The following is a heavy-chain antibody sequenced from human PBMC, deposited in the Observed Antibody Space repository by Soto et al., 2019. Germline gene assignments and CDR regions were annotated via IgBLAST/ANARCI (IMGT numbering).Heavy chain of an antibody. J-gene: IGHJ6*02. D-gene: IGHD5-12*01. V-gene: IGHV3-23*01. CDR3: AKDQGVWVHSGYDFLESSGYGV. CDR1: GFTFSSYA. CDR2: ISGSGGST. Sequence: GGSLRLSCAASGFTFSSYAMSWVRQAPGKGLEWVSAISGSGGSTYYADSVKGRFTISRDNSKNTLYLQMNSLRAEDTAVYYCAKDQGVWVHSGYDFLESSGYGVWGQGTTVTVSS.